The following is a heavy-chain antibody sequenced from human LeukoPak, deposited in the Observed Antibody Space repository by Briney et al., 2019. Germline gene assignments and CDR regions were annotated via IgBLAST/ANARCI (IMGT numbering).Heavy chain of an antibody. Sequence: PSETLSLTCAVYGGSFSGYYWSWIRQPPGKGLEWIGEINHSRSTNYNPSLKSRVTISVDTSKNQFSLKLSSVTAADTAVYYCAREEYSSSYDYWGQGTLVTVSS. CDR1: GGSFSGYY. CDR2: INHSRST. V-gene: IGHV4-34*01. CDR3: AREEYSSSYDY. D-gene: IGHD6-13*01. J-gene: IGHJ4*02.